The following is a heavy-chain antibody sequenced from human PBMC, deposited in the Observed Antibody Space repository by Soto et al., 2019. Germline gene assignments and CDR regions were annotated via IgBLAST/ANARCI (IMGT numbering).Heavy chain of an antibody. Sequence: GESLRLSCAASGFTFSSYAMSWVRQAPGKGLEWVSAISGSGGSTYYADSVKGRFTISRDNSRNTLYLQMNSLRAEDTAVYYCAQGRGLSSSGWFYGYWGQGTLVTVSS. J-gene: IGHJ4*02. CDR3: AQGRGLSSSGWFYGY. V-gene: IGHV3-23*01. CDR2: ISGSGGST. CDR1: GFTFSSYA. D-gene: IGHD6-19*01.